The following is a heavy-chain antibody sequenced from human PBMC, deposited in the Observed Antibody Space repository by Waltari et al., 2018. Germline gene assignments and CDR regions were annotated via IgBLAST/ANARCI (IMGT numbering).Heavy chain of an antibody. CDR3: ARYLNWGLPRFDN. V-gene: IGHV3-7*03. CDR2: MKQDGSEK. Sequence: EVQLVESGGDLVQPGGSLRLACAAAGFTFSYYWMGWVRQAPGKGLEWVANMKQDGSEKFYVDSVKGRFTISRDNAKNSLYLQMTSLRVEDTALYYCARYLNWGLPRFDNWGQGTQVTVSS. J-gene: IGHJ4*02. D-gene: IGHD3-16*01. CDR1: GFTFSYYW.